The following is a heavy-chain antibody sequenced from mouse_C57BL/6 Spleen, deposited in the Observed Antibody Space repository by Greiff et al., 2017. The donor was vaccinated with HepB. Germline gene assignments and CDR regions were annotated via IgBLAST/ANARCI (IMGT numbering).Heavy chain of an antibody. Sequence: VQLKESGGGLVQPGGSLKLSCAASGFTFSDYYMYWVRQTPEKRLEWVAYISHGGGSTYYPDTVKCRFTISRDNSYNTLYLQMSRLKSEDTDMYYWARDDYDGSRTMDYWGQGTSVTVSS. D-gene: IGHD1-1*01. CDR2: ISHGGGST. V-gene: IGHV5-12*01. CDR3: ARDDYDGSRTMDY. J-gene: IGHJ4*01. CDR1: GFTFSDYY.